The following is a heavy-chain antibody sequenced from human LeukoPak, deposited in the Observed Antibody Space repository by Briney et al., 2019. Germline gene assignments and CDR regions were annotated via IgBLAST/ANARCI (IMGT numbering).Heavy chain of an antibody. J-gene: IGHJ5*01. V-gene: IGHV3-7*01. CDR1: AFSFSSYS. CDR2: VWPDGGEQ. D-gene: IGHD4-17*01. Sequence: GGSLRLSCAGSAFSFSSYSMSWVRQGPGKGLEWVATVWPDGGEQRYVDSVRCRFTISRDNAKSLLYLQMHSLSVEDTAVYFCARLFRGVTTFDCWGQGALATVPS. CDR3: ARLFRGVTTFDC.